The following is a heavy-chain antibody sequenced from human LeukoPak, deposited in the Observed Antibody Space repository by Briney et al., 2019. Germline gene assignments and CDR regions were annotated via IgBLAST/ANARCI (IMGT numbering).Heavy chain of an antibody. CDR1: GFTFSSYA. D-gene: IGHD6-13*01. V-gene: IGHV3-7*04. CDR3: ARVAAAVPDQ. CDR2: IKQDGSEK. J-gene: IGHJ5*02. Sequence: PGGSLRLSCAASGFTFSSYAMSWVRQAPGKGLEWVANIKQDGSEKYYMDSVKGRFTISRDNAKNSLYLQMSSLRAEDTAVYYCARVAAAVPDQWGQGTLVTVSS.